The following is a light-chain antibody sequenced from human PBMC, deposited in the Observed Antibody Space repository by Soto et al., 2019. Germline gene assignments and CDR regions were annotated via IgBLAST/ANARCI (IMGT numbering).Light chain of an antibody. Sequence: DIQMTQSPSSVSASVGDRLTITCRASQGIGTWLAWYQQKPGKAPKLLIYTASSLHSGVPSRFSGSGSGTDFTLTINSLQPEDFAPYYCQQTNIFPGTFGQGTKLEIK. J-gene: IGKJ2*01. CDR2: TAS. V-gene: IGKV1-12*01. CDR3: QQTNIFPGT. CDR1: QGIGTW.